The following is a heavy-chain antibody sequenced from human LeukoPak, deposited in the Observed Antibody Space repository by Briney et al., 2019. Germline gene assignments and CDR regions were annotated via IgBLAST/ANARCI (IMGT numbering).Heavy chain of an antibody. V-gene: IGHV4-59*08. CDR1: GGSISSYY. Sequence: SETLSLTCTVSGGSISSYYWSWIRQPPGEGLEWIGYIYYSGSTKYNPSLKSRVTISVDTSKNQFSLKLSSVTAADTAVYYCARQGAAAVDWFDPWGQGTLVTVSS. J-gene: IGHJ5*02. D-gene: IGHD6-13*01. CDR3: ARQGAAAVDWFDP. CDR2: IYYSGST.